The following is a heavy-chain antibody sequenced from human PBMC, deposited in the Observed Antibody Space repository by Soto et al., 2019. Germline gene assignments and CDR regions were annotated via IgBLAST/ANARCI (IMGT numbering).Heavy chain of an antibody. Sequence: QVQLVESGGGVVQPGRSLRLSCAASGFTFSSFAMHWVRQAPGKGLDWVAVISYDGSKKYYAGSVKGRFIISRDNSNKTLYLQKNSLRGDDTAVYYCARVENQYSGQYFQHWGQGKLVTVSS. J-gene: IGHJ1*01. CDR3: ARVENQYSGQYFQH. V-gene: IGHV3-30-3*01. D-gene: IGHD3-10*01. CDR1: GFTFSSFA. CDR2: ISYDGSKK.